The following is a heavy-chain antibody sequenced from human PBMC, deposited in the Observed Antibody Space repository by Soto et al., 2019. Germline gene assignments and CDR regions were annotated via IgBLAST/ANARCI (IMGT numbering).Heavy chain of an antibody. V-gene: IGHV1-2*02. Sequence: ASVKVSCKAYGYTFTGHYMHWVRQAPGQGPEWMGWINSNSGDTEYAQKFQGRVTMTRDTSISTAYMELSGLRYDDTTLYYCARDREAVAGDPPDAFDIWGQGTLVTVS. CDR3: ARDREAVAGDPPDAFDI. CDR1: GYTFTGHY. D-gene: IGHD6-13*01. CDR2: INSNSGDT. J-gene: IGHJ3*02.